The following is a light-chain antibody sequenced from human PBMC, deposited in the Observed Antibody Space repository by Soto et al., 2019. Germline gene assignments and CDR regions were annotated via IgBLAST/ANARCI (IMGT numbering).Light chain of an antibody. J-gene: IGKJ1*01. CDR2: KAS. CDR1: QSISSW. V-gene: IGKV1-5*03. Sequence: DIQMTQSPSTLSGSVGDRVTITCRASQSISSWLAWSQQKPGKAPKLLIYKASSLESGVPSRFSGRGSGTEITLTISSLQHDDFATYYCQQYRTFGQGTKVDIK. CDR3: QQYRT.